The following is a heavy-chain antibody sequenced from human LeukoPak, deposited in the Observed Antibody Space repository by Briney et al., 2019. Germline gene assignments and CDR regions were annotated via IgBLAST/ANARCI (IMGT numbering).Heavy chain of an antibody. J-gene: IGHJ4*02. CDR1: GGSISSYY. CDR2: IYYSGST. CDR3: ARGGWHYFDY. Sequence: SETLSLTCTVSGGSISSYYWSWIRQPPGKGLEWIGYIYYSGSTNYNPSLKSRVTISVDTFKKQFSLKLSSVTAADTAVYFCARGGWHYFDYWGQGTLVTVSS. D-gene: IGHD5-24*01. V-gene: IGHV4-59*01.